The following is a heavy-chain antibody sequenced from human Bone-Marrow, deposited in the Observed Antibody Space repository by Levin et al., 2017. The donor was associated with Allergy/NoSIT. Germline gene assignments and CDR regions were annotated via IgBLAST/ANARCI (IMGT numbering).Heavy chain of an antibody. Sequence: SETLSLTCAVNGGSFSGYYWIWIRQSPGKGLEWIGEISQSGSTTYNPSLKSRVTMSVDTSKNQFSLKLRFVTAADTAVYYCARRPPVSGMDVWGQGTTVTVSS. D-gene: IGHD3-16*02. CDR3: ARRPPVSGMDV. CDR1: GGSFSGYY. CDR2: ISQSGST. V-gene: IGHV4-34*01. J-gene: IGHJ6*02.